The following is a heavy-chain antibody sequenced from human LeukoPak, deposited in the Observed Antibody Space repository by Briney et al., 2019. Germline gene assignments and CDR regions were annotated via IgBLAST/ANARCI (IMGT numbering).Heavy chain of an antibody. Sequence: APVKVSCKASGYTFTNNYIHWVRQAPGHGLEWMGWINPNRGDTNYAQKFQGRVTMTRDTSTSTAFMELTRLTSDDTAVYYCTRDLLGFATTPLSDWGQGTLVTVSS. CDR2: INPNRGDT. V-gene: IGHV1-2*02. CDR1: GYTFTNNY. CDR3: TRDLLGFATTPLSD. D-gene: IGHD4-17*01. J-gene: IGHJ4*02.